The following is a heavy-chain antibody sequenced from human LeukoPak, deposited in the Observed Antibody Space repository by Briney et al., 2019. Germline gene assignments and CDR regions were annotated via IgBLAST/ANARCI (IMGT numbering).Heavy chain of an antibody. Sequence: GGSLRLSCAASGFTFSSYAMHWVRQAPGKGLEWVAVISYDGSSKYYADSVKGRFTISRDNSKNTLYLQMNSLRAEDTAVYYCARGSKWARSSVEYWGQGTLVTVSS. CDR2: ISYDGSSK. V-gene: IGHV3-30*04. CDR1: GFTFSSYA. CDR3: ARGSKWARSSVEY. D-gene: IGHD6-13*01. J-gene: IGHJ4*02.